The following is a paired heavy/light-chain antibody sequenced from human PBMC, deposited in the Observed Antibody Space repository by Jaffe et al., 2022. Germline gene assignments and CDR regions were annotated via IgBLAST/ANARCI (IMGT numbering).Heavy chain of an antibody. CDR3: ASHVGDSGYDISYYYYYMDV. V-gene: IGHV3-23*01. CDR1: GFTFSSYA. D-gene: IGHD5-12*01. CDR2: ISGSGGST. Sequence: EVQLLESGGGLVQPGGSLRLSCAASGFTFSSYAMSWVRQAPGKGLEWVSAISGSGGSTYYADSVKGRFTISRDNSKNTLYLQMNSLRAEDTAVYYCASHVGDSGYDISYYYYYMDVWGKGTTVTVSS. J-gene: IGHJ6*03.
Light chain of an antibody. CDR1: QSVSSY. V-gene: IGKV3-11*01. CDR2: DAS. CDR3: QQRSNWPRVT. J-gene: IGKJ4*01. Sequence: EIVLTQSPATLSLSPGERATLSCRASQSVSSYLAWYQQKPGQAPRLLIYDASNRATGIPARFSGSGSGTDFTLTISSLEPEDFAVYYCQQRSNWPRVTFGGGTKVEIK.